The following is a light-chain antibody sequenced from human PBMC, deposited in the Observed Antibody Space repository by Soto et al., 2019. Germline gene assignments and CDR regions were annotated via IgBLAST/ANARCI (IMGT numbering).Light chain of an antibody. V-gene: IGKV3-20*01. CDR3: HQYGTSPWT. J-gene: IGKJ2*01. CDR2: GAF. CDR1: QSIRSSY. Sequence: EIVLAQSPGTLSLSPGERATLSCRASQSIRSSYLAWYQQKPGQAPRLLIYGAFSRAAAIPDRFSGTESGTDFTLTISRLEPEDYAMYYCHQYGTSPWTFGQGX.